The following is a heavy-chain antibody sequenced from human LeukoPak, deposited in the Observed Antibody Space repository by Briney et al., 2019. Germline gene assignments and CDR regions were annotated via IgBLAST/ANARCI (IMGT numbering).Heavy chain of an antibody. CDR2: INQDGGDK. CDR1: GFTFSNYW. D-gene: IGHD1-14*01. Sequence: GGSLRLSCAPSGFTFSNYWMSWVRQAPGKGLEWVANINQDGGDKYYLDSVKGRFTISRDNAKNSLYLQMNSLGAEDTAVYYCARDFRWTGGYFDYWGQGILVTVSS. CDR3: ARDFRWTGGYFDY. V-gene: IGHV3-7*01. J-gene: IGHJ4*02.